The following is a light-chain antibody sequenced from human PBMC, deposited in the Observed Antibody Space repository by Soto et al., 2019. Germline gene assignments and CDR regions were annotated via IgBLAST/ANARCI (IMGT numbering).Light chain of an antibody. CDR3: QQSYSKWT. V-gene: IGKV1-39*01. CDR2: AAS. Sequence: DIQMTQSPSSLSASVGDRVTITCRAKESVSSYVNWYQQKPGKAPKLLIYAASSLQGGVPAKFSGSVSVTDFTLTISGLQPEDFATYYCQQSYSKWTFGQGTKVEIK. CDR1: ESVSSY. J-gene: IGKJ1*01.